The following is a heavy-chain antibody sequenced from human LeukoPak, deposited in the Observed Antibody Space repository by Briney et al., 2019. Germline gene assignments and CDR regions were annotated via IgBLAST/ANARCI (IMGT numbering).Heavy chain of an antibody. CDR2: IYYSGST. CDR1: GGSISSYY. CDR3: ARAVRGVPPLY. Sequence: PSETLSLTCTVSGGSISSYYWSWLRQPPGKGLEWIGYIYYSGSTNYNPSLKSRVTISVDTSKNQFSLKLSSVTAADPAVYYCARAVRGVPPLYWGQGTLVTVSS. J-gene: IGHJ4*02. V-gene: IGHV4-59*01. D-gene: IGHD3-10*02.